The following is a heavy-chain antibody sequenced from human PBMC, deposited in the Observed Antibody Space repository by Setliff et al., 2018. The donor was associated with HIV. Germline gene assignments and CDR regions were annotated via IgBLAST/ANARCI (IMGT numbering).Heavy chain of an antibody. Sequence: PSETLSLTCTVSGGSIGNYYWSWIRQSAGKGLEWIGRIYASGNIGRIYSSGNTEYNPSLRSRVTISIDTSKSQISLKLTSVTAADTAMYHCARVYYFDSSGYYQRGDVFDIWGQGTMVTVSS. CDR3: ARVYYFDSSGYYQRGDVFDI. CDR1: GGSIGNYY. CDR2: IYSSGNT. D-gene: IGHD3-22*01. V-gene: IGHV4-4*07. J-gene: IGHJ3*02.